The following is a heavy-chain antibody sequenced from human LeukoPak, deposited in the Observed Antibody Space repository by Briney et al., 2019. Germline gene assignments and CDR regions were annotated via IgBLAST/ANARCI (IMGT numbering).Heavy chain of an antibody. Sequence: ASVKVSCKASGGTFSSYAISWVRQAPGQGLEWMGGIIPIFGTANYAQKFQGRVTITADESTSTAYMELSSLRSEDTAVYYCARDSGASVRSHREDFQHWGQGTLVTVSS. CDR2: IIPIFGTA. CDR3: ARDSGASVRSHREDFQH. J-gene: IGHJ1*01. D-gene: IGHD1-26*01. CDR1: GGTFSSYA. V-gene: IGHV1-69*13.